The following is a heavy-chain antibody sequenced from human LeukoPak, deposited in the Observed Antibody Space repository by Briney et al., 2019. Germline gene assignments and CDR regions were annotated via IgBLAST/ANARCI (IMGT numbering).Heavy chain of an antibody. Sequence: PGGSLRLSCVASGLTFSNYEMNWVRQAPGKGLEWVSYISDGGSAIYYADSVKGRFTISRDNAKNLLFLQMNSLRAEDTAVYYCAREKGNDYWGQGTLVTVSS. CDR1: GLTFSNYE. CDR3: AREKGNDY. J-gene: IGHJ4*02. V-gene: IGHV3-48*03. CDR2: ISDGGSAI.